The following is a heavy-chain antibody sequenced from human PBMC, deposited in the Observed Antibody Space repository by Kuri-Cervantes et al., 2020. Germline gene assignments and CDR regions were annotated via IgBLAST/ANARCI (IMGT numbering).Heavy chain of an antibody. D-gene: IGHD6-19*01. CDR1: GGSISSYY. V-gene: IGHV4-59*01. CDR2: IYYIGST. J-gene: IGHJ4*02. CDR3: ARAEYSSGWYVVGGDY. Sequence: SETLSPTCTVSGGSISSYYWSWIRQPPGKGLEWIGYIYYIGSTNYNPSLKSRVTISVDTSKNQFSLKLSSVTSADTAVYYCARAEYSSGWYVVGGDYWGQGTLVTVSS.